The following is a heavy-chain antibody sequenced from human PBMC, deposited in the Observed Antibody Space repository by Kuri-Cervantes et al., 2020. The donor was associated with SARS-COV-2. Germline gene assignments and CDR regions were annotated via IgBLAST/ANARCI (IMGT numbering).Heavy chain of an antibody. J-gene: IGHJ5*02. CDR3: ARHRSVGAIGWWFDP. CDR1: GGSISSYY. Sequence: SETLSLTCTVSGGSISSYYWSGIRRPAGKGLEWIGRIYTSGSTNYNPSLKSRVTMSVDTSKNQFSLKLSSVTAADTAVYYCARHRSVGAIGWWFDPWGQGTLVTVSS. D-gene: IGHD1-26*01. CDR2: IYTSGST. V-gene: IGHV4-4*07.